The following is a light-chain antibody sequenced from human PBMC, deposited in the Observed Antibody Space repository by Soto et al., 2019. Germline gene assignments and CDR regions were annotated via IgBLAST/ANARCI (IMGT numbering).Light chain of an antibody. CDR2: EVS. CDR1: SSDVGGYNY. J-gene: IGLJ3*02. CDR3: GSYTSSNTWV. V-gene: IGLV2-14*01. Sequence: QSALTQPASVSGSPGQSITISCTGTSSDVGGYNYVSWYQQHPGKAPKLMIYEVSNRPSGVSNRFSGSKSANTASLTISGLQAEDEADYYCGSYTSSNTWVFGGGTKLTVL.